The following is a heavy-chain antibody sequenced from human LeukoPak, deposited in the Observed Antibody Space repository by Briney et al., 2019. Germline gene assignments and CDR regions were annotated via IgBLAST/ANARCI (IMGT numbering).Heavy chain of an antibody. CDR1: GFTFSTYE. Sequence: PGRSLRRSCAASGFTFSTYEMHWVRQAPGKGLGWVAVISSDGSSKYYTDSVEGRFTLSRDNSKNTLYLQVNSLRAEDTAVYYCARDRDCSSTTCFNAFDIWGQGTMVTVSS. CDR2: ISSDGSSK. J-gene: IGHJ3*02. V-gene: IGHV3-30*04. D-gene: IGHD2-2*01. CDR3: ARDRDCSSTTCFNAFDI.